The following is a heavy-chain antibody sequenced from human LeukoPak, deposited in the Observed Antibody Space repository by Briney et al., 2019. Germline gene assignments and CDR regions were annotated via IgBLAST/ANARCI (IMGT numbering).Heavy chain of an antibody. J-gene: IGHJ4*02. D-gene: IGHD6-19*01. V-gene: IGHV3-64*01. Sequence: GGSLRLSCAASGFTFSSYAMHWVRQAPGEGLEYVSAISSNGGSTYYANSVKGRFTISRDNSKNTLYLQMGSLRAEDMAVYYCARAPQEWYSSGWYVDYYFDYWGQGTLVTVSS. CDR3: ARAPQEWYSSGWYVDYYFDY. CDR1: GFTFSSYA. CDR2: ISSNGGST.